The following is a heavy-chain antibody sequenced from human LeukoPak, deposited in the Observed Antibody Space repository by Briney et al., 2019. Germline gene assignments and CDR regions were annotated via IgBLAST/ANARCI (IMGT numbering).Heavy chain of an antibody. J-gene: IGHJ6*03. D-gene: IGHD2-15*01. CDR2: IYYSGST. Sequence: SETLSLTCTVSGGSISSYYWSWIRQPPGKGLEWIGYIYYSGSTNYNPSLKSRVTISVETSKNQFSLKLSSVTAADTALYYCARANPDYCSGGSCYHNYYYYYMDVWGKGTTVTVSS. CDR3: ARANPDYCSGGSCYHNYYYYYMDV. V-gene: IGHV4-59*01. CDR1: GGSISSYY.